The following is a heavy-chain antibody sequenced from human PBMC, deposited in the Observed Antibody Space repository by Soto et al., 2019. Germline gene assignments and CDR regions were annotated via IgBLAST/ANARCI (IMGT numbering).Heavy chain of an antibody. J-gene: IGHJ4*02. V-gene: IGHV4-59*01. CDR1: GGCISGYY. CDR3: AIQNTPDVDKFDY. Sequence: PETLSLTYTVSGGCISGYYLSWSRQPPGKGQEWIVYIYYSGITNHNPSLKSRVTISVDTSKNQFSLKLSSVTAANTSVYYCAIQNTPDVDKFDYWGQGTLVTVSS. CDR2: IYYSGIT.